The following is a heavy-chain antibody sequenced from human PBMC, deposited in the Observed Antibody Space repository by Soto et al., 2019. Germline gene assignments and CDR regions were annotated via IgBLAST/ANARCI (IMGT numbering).Heavy chain of an antibody. Sequence: GGSLRLSCAASGFTFSDYYMSWIRQAPGRGLEWGSYISSSGSTIYYPDSVKGRFTISRDNAKNSLYLQMNSLRAEDTAVYYCARDQGIAAAGTNDYWGQGTLVTVSS. J-gene: IGHJ4*02. D-gene: IGHD6-13*01. CDR1: GFTFSDYY. V-gene: IGHV3-11*01. CDR3: ARDQGIAAAGTNDY. CDR2: ISSSGSTI.